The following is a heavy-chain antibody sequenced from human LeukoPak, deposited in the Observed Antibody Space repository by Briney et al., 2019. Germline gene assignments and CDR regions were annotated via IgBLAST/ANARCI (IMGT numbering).Heavy chain of an antibody. Sequence: SETLSLTCAVYGGSFSGYYWSWIRQPPGKGLEWIGEINHSGSTNYNPSLKSRVTLSVDTSKNQFSLKLSSVTAADTAVYYCASEVVAATLDYWGQGTLVTVSS. CDR3: ASEVVAATLDY. CDR2: INHSGST. CDR1: GGSFSGYY. D-gene: IGHD2-15*01. J-gene: IGHJ4*02. V-gene: IGHV4-34*01.